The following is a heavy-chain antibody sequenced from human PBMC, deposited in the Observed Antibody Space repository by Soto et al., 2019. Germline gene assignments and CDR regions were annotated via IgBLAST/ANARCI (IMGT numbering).Heavy chain of an antibody. CDR2: ISRDGSNK. CDR1: GFTFSRYA. D-gene: IGHD3-10*01. J-gene: IGHJ4*02. CDR3: ARSRNSAVADSFDF. V-gene: IGHV3-30*04. Sequence: QVQVVESGGGVVQPGRSLRLSCAASGFTFSRYAIHWVRQAPGKGLEWVAVISRDGSNKYYVDSVKGRFTISRDNSRNTVYLQMNSLRAEDTAVYYCARSRNSAVADSFDFWGQGTLVTVSS.